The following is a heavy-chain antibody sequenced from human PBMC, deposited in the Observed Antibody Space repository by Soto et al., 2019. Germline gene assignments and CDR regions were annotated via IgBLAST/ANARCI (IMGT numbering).Heavy chain of an antibody. D-gene: IGHD3-3*01. J-gene: IGHJ3*02. CDR1: GFTFSSYG. V-gene: IGHV3-30*18. CDR3: AKDLRGTYYDFWGDAFDI. Sequence: QVQLVEAGGGVVQPGRSLRLSCAASGFTFSSYGMHWVRQAPGKGLEWVAVISYDGSNKYYADSVKGRFTISRDNSKNTLYLQMNSPRAEDTAVYYCAKDLRGTYYDFWGDAFDIWGQGTMVTVSS. CDR2: ISYDGSNK.